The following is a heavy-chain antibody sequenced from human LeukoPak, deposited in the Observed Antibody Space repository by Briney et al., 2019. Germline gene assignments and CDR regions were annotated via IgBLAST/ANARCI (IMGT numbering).Heavy chain of an antibody. V-gene: IGHV1-2*02. CDR3: ARDAWLVGATNLYYFDH. CDR1: GYSFTGYY. CDR2: INPNSGGT. D-gene: IGHD1-26*01. J-gene: IGHJ4*02. Sequence: ASVKVSCKASGYSFTGYYMHWVRQAPGQGLEWMGWINPNSGGTKYAQKFQGRVTMTRDPSISTAYMELSRLRFDGTAGYYCARDAWLVGATNLYYFDHWGQGTPVTVSS.